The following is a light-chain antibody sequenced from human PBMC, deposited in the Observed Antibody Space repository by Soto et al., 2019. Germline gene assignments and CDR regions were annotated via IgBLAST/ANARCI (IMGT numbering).Light chain of an antibody. V-gene: IGKV1-27*01. Sequence: DIQMTQSPSALSASVGDRVNITCRASLGISNYLAWYQQRPGKVPNVLIYAASTLQSGVPSRFSGSGSGTDFTLTISNLQPEDVASYYCQEYYSVPLTFGGGTKVEIK. CDR1: LGISNY. CDR3: QEYYSVPLT. CDR2: AAS. J-gene: IGKJ4*01.